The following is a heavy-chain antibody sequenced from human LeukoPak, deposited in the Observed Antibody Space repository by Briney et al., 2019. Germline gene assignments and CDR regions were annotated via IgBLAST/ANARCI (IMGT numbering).Heavy chain of an antibody. J-gene: IGHJ5*02. CDR1: GGPITSNSYS. CDR3: ARHVNWFDP. Sequence: PSETLSLTCTVSGGPITSNSYSWGWIRQPPGKGLEWIGSIYSSGTTYHNLSLRSRVTMSVDTSKKQFSLKPSSVTAADTAVYYCARHVNWFDPWGQGTLVTVSS. CDR2: IYSSGTT. V-gene: IGHV4-39*01.